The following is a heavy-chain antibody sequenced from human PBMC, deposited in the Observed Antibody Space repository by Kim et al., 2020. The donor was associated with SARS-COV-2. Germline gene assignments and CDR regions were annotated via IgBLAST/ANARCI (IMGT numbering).Heavy chain of an antibody. J-gene: IGHJ5*02. CDR3: ARMITMVRGVIDWFDP. Sequence: SLKSRVTIAVDTSKNQFSLKLSSVTAADPAVYYCARMITMVRGVIDWFDPWGQGTLVTVSS. V-gene: IGHV4-39*01. D-gene: IGHD3-10*01.